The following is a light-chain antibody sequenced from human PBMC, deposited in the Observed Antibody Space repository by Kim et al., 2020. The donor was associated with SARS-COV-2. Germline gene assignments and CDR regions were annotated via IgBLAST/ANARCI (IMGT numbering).Light chain of an antibody. CDR1: SGTIAANY. J-gene: IGLJ3*02. CDR3: QSYDDNNQV. CDR2: EDK. V-gene: IGLV6-57*01. Sequence: NFMLTQPHSVSESPGKTVTISCTRSSGTIAANYVQWYQQRPGSSPTTIIYEDKQRPSGVPDRFSGSIDSSSNSAALTISGLKTEDEADYYCQSYDDNNQVFGGGTQLTVL.